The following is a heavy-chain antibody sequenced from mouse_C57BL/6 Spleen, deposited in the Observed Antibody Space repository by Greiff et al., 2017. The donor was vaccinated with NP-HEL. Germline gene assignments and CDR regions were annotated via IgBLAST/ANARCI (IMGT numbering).Heavy chain of an antibody. CDR2: IDPSDSAT. D-gene: IGHD1-3*01. J-gene: IGHJ2*01. V-gene: IGHV1-52*01. CDR3: ARYKNLGNFDY. CDR1: GYTFTSYW. Sequence: QVQLQQPGAELVRPGSSVKLSCKASGYTFTSYWMHWVKQRPIQGLEWIGNIDPSDSATHYNQKFKDKATLTVDKSSSTAYMQLSSLTSEDSAVYYCARYKNLGNFDYWGQGTTLTVSS.